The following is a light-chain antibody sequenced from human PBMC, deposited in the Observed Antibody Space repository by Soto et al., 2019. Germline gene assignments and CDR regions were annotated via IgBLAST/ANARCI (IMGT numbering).Light chain of an antibody. CDR3: QQRSNWPPST. V-gene: IGKV3-11*01. J-gene: IGKJ5*01. Sequence: EIVLTQSPATLSLSPGERATLSCRASQSVSNYLAWYQQKPGQGPRLLIYDASNRATGIPARFSGSGSGTDFTLTISSLEPEDFAVYYCQQRSNWPPSTFGQGTRLEIK. CDR2: DAS. CDR1: QSVSNY.